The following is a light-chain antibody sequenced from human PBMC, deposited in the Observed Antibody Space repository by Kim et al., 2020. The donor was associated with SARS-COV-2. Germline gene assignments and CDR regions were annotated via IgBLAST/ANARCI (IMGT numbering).Light chain of an antibody. CDR2: QAS. CDR3: HQYSTYSRT. J-gene: IGKJ4*01. V-gene: IGKV1-5*03. CDR1: QSITSW. Sequence: ASVGDRFPITCRASQSITSWLAWYQQKPGKAPKVLIYQASRLQTGVPSRFSGSGSGTEFTLTISSLQPDDFATYYCHQYSTYSRTFGGGTKVDIK.